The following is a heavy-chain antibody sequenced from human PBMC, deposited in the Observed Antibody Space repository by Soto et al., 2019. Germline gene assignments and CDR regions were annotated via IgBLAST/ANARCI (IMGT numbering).Heavy chain of an antibody. Sequence: QITLKESGPTLVKPTQTLTLTCTFSGFSLSTNGVGVGWIRQPPGKALEWLALIYWDDDKRYSPSLKSRLTVTKDTSKNQVVLTMTNMDPVDTATYYCAHIRDERASCNFDYWGQGTLVTVSS. CDR3: AHIRDERASCNFDY. CDR2: IYWDDDK. V-gene: IGHV2-5*02. J-gene: IGHJ4*02. CDR1: GFSLSTNGVG. D-gene: IGHD1-26*01.